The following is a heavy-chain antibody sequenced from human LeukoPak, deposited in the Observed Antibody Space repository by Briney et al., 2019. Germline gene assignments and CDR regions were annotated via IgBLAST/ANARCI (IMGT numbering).Heavy chain of an antibody. J-gene: IGHJ4*02. CDR3: ATEGEQLRYFDY. D-gene: IGHD6-13*01. Sequence: SETLSLTCTVSGGSISSSSYYRGWIRQPPGKGLEWIGSIYYSGSTYYNPSLKSRVTISVDTSKNQFSLKLSSVTAADTAVYYCATEGEQLRYFDYWGQGTLVTVSS. V-gene: IGHV4-39*01. CDR1: GGSISSSSYY. CDR2: IYYSGST.